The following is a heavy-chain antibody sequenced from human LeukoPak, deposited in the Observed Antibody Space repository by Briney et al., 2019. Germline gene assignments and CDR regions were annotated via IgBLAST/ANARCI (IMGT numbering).Heavy chain of an antibody. J-gene: IGHJ3*02. CDR2: ISSDGWST. D-gene: IGHD5-12*01. CDR1: GFIFSSHW. V-gene: IGHV3-74*01. Sequence: GGSLRLSCAASGFIFSSHWMHWVRHAPGKGLVWVSRISSDGWSTSYADSVKGRFTASRDNAENTLYLQMNSLRAEDTAVYYCSRDLSGHGAFDIWGQGTMVTVS. CDR3: SRDLSGHGAFDI.